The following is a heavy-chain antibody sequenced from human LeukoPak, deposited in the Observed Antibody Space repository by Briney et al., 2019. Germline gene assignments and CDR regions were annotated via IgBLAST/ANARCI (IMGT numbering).Heavy chain of an antibody. V-gene: IGHV4-34*01. D-gene: IGHD3-16*02. CDR2: INHSGST. Sequence: RASETLSLTCAAYGGSFSGYYWSWIRQPPGKGLEWIGEINHSGSTNYNPSLKSRVTISVDTSKNQFSLKLSSVTAADTAVYYCARGRSVYRFDGPLRLDYWGQGTLVTVSS. CDR1: GGSFSGYY. J-gene: IGHJ4*02. CDR3: ARGRSVYRFDGPLRLDY.